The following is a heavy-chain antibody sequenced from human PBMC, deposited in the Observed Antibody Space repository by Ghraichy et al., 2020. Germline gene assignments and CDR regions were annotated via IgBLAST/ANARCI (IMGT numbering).Heavy chain of an antibody. Sequence: GGSLRLSCAASGFTFSSYWMTWVRQTPGKGLEWVANIKQDGSGKYYVDSVKGRFTISRDNAKNSLYLQMNRLRAEDTAVYYCASYSDAWYAASWGQGTLVTVSS. J-gene: IGHJ4*02. CDR2: IKQDGSGK. CDR1: GFTFSSYW. V-gene: IGHV3-7*03. D-gene: IGHD6-19*01. CDR3: ASYSDAWYAAS.